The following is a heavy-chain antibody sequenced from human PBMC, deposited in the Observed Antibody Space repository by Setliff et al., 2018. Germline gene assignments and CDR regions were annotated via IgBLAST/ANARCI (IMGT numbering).Heavy chain of an antibody. V-gene: IGHV4-4*07. CDR1: GGSISNSY. CDR3: ARGGYGSGSAYYFVS. J-gene: IGHJ4*02. D-gene: IGHD3-10*01. Sequence: SETLSLTCTVSGGSISNSYWTWVRQSAGKGLEWVGRIHTSEGTKYNPSLMSRVTVSMDTSKNQFSLDLSSVTAADTAVYYCARGGYGSGSAYYFVSWGQGTLVTVSS. CDR2: IHTSEGT.